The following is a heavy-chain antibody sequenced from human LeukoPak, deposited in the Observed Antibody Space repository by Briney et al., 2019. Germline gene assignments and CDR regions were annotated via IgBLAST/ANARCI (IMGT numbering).Heavy chain of an antibody. J-gene: IGHJ4*02. CDR1: GYTFTSYG. D-gene: IGHD3-22*01. Sequence: EASVKVSCKASGYTFTSYGISWVRQAPGQGLGWMGWISAYNGNTNYAQKLQGRVTMTTDTSTSTAYMELRSLRSDDTAVYYCARKDYYYDSSGYYSPFDYWGQGTLVTVSS. CDR3: ARKDYYYDSSGYYSPFDY. CDR2: ISAYNGNT. V-gene: IGHV1-18*01.